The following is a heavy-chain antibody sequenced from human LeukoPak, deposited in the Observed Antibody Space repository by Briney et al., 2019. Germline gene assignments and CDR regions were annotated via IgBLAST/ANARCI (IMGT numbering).Heavy chain of an antibody. Sequence: PSETLSLTCTVSGGSISSYYWSWIRQPPGKGLEWIGYIYYSGSTNYNPSLKSRVTISVDTSKNQFSLKLSSVTAADTAVYYCARLVGTTSYYYGMDVWGQGTTVTVSS. V-gene: IGHV4-59*08. CDR2: IYYSGST. CDR1: GGSISSYY. CDR3: ARLVGTTSYYYGMDV. D-gene: IGHD4-4*01. J-gene: IGHJ6*02.